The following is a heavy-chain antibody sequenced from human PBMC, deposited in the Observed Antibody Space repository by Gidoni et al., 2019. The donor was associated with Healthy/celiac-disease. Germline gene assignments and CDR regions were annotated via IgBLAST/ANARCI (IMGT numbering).Heavy chain of an antibody. J-gene: IGHJ4*02. Sequence: QLQLQESGPGLVKPSETLSLTCTVSGGSISSSSYYWGWIRQPPGKGLEWIGSIYYSGSTYYNPSLKSRVTISVDTSKNQFSLKLSSVTAADTAVYYCARHGVAAAAPFDYWGQGTLVTVSS. CDR3: ARHGVAAAAPFDY. D-gene: IGHD6-13*01. CDR1: GGSISSSSYY. CDR2: IYYSGST. V-gene: IGHV4-39*01.